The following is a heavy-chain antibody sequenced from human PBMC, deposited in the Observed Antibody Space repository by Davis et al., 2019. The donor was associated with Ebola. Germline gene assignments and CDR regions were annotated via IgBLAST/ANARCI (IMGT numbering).Heavy chain of an antibody. CDR2: ISYDGSNK. CDR1: GFTFSSYA. J-gene: IGHJ4*02. Sequence: GESLKISCAASGFTFSSYAMHWVRQAPGKGLEWVAVISYDGSNKYYADSVKGRFTISRDNSKNTLYLQMNSLRVEDTAVYYCAKQGEVTPGQNYFDSWGQGILVTVSS. CDR3: AKQGEVTPGQNYFDS. V-gene: IGHV3-30-3*02. D-gene: IGHD1-1*01.